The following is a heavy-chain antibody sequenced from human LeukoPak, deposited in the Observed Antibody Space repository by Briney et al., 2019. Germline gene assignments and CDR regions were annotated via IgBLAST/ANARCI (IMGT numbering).Heavy chain of an antibody. Sequence: RPGGSLRLSCAASGFSFSSYPMHWVRQAPGKGLEYVSVIGSNGDGIYYANSVKGRFTISRDNAKNSLYLQLNSLRAEDTAVYYCARVLHKRNYDSSDYYGSWGQGTLVTVSS. V-gene: IGHV3-64*01. D-gene: IGHD3-22*01. CDR3: ARVLHKRNYDSSDYYGS. CDR2: IGSNGDGI. CDR1: GFSFSSYP. J-gene: IGHJ5*02.